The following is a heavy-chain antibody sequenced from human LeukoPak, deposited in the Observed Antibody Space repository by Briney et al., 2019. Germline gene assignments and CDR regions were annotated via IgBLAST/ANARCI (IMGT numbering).Heavy chain of an antibody. CDR2: IIPIFGTA. Sequence: SVKVSCKASGGTFSSYAISWVRQAPGQGLEWMGGIIPIFGTANYAQKFQGRVTMTEDTSTDTAYMELSSLRSEDTAVYYCATGEWLFPDYWGQGTLVTVSS. V-gene: IGHV1-69*06. CDR1: GGTFSSYA. J-gene: IGHJ4*02. CDR3: ATGEWLFPDY. D-gene: IGHD3-3*01.